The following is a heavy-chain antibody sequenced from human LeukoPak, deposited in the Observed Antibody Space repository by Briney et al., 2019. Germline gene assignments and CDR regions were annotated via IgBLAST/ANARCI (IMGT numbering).Heavy chain of an antibody. CDR3: AAYRQALLPFES. Sequence: GGSLRLSCAASGFTFNSYWMHWVRQAPGKGLVWVSSIFPSGGEIHYADSVRGRFTISRDNSKSTLSLQMNSLRAEDTAIYYCAAYRQALLPFESWGQGTLVTVSS. J-gene: IGHJ4*02. D-gene: IGHD5-18*01. V-gene: IGHV3-74*01. CDR1: GFTFNSYW. CDR2: IFPSGGEI.